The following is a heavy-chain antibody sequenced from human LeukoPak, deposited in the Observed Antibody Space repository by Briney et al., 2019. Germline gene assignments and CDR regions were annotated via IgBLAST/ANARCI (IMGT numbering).Heavy chain of an antibody. CDR1: GFTFSSYA. CDR3: ARDGVAAAAWYYYYYMDV. Sequence: QSWGSLRLSCAASGFTFSSYAMHWVRPAPGKGLEWVAVISYDGSNKYYADSVKGRFTISRDNSKNTLYLQMNSLRAEDTAVYYCARDGVAAAAWYYYYYMDVWGKGTTVTVSS. CDR2: ISYDGSNK. D-gene: IGHD6-13*01. V-gene: IGHV3-30-3*01. J-gene: IGHJ6*03.